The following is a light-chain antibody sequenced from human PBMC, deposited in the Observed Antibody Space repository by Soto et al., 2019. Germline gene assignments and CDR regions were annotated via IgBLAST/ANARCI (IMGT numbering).Light chain of an antibody. CDR1: SSSIGAGYE. J-gene: IGLJ1*01. CDR3: KFYAKQLNPYV. CDR2: GNG. Sequence: QSVLTQPPSVSGAPGQRVTISCSGTSSSIGAGYEVHWYHQLPGTAPKLVVSGNGNRPSGVPDRLSASKSGTSASLAITGMQDKDECNYYCKFYAKQLNPYVFGPGTKLTVL. V-gene: IGLV1-40*01.